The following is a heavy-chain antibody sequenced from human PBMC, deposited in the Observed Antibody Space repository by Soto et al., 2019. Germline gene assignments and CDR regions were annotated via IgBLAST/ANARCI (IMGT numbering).Heavy chain of an antibody. J-gene: IGHJ5*02. V-gene: IGHV4-4*02. CDR2: IYHSGST. CDR1: GGSISSSNW. Sequence: QVQLQESGPGLVKPSGTLSLTCAVSGGSISSSNWWSWVRQPPGKGLEWIGEIYHSGSTNYNPSLKSRVTISVDNSKNTLYLQMNSLRGEDTAVYYCAKDPFGSSWDNWFDPWGQGTLVTVSS. D-gene: IGHD6-13*01. CDR3: AKDPFGSSWDNWFDP.